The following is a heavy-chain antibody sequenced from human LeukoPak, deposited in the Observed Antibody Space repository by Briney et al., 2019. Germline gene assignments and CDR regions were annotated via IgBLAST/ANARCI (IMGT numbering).Heavy chain of an antibody. CDR3: ARQGGSSGYYLDY. Sequence: PGGSLRLSCAASGFTFSSYAMHWVRQAPGKGLEWVAVISYDGSNKYYADSVKGRFTISRDNSKNTLYLQMNSLRAEDTAVYYCARQGGSSGYYLDYWGQGTLVTVSS. V-gene: IGHV3-30-3*01. CDR2: ISYDGSNK. J-gene: IGHJ4*02. D-gene: IGHD3-22*01. CDR1: GFTFSSYA.